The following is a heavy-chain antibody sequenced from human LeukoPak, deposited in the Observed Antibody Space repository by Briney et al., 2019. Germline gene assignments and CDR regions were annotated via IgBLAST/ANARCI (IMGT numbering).Heavy chain of an antibody. J-gene: IGHJ4*02. CDR3: AGGDDGALLFDY. CDR2: IYYSGST. D-gene: IGHD4/OR15-4a*01. Sequence: PSETLSLTCTVSGGSISSSSYYWGWIRQPPGKGLEWIGSIYYSGSTNYNPSLKSRVTISVDTSKNQFSLKLSSVTAADTAVYYCAGGDDGALLFDYWGQGTLVTVSS. CDR1: GGSISSSSYY. V-gene: IGHV4-39*07.